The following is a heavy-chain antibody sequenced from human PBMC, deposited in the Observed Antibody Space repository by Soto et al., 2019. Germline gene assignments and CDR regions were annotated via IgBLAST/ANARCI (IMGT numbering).Heavy chain of an antibody. CDR3: ALSLNGAVPDSINF. J-gene: IGHJ4*02. V-gene: IGHV3-30-3*01. CDR2: ISRDGSSK. D-gene: IGHD2-8*01. Sequence: QVHLVESGGGLVQPGGSLRLSCAASGFTFSRYAMHWVRQAPGEGLEWVAVISRDGSSKYYGDSVKGRFTVSRDNSNNTVYLSMTSLRPDDTAVFYCALSLNGAVPDSINFWGQGTLVTVSS. CDR1: GFTFSRYA.